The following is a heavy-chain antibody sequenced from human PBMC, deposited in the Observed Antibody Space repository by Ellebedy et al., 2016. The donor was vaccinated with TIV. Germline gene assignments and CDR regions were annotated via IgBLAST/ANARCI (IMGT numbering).Heavy chain of an antibody. V-gene: IGHV3-7*04. Sequence: GGSLRLXXAASGFTFSNYWMHWVRQAPGKGLEWVANIKQDGSEKYYVGSVKGRFTISRDNAKNSLYLQMNSPRAEDTAVYYCARRYFDLWGRGTLVTVSS. CDR3: ARRYFDL. J-gene: IGHJ2*01. CDR2: IKQDGSEK. CDR1: GFTFSNYW.